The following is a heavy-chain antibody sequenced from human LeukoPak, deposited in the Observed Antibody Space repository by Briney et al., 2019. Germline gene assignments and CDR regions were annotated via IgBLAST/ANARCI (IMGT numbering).Heavy chain of an antibody. CDR3: GRHRGYNYGHLYY. V-gene: IGHV4-38-2*01. CDR2: IYHSGSR. CDR1: GYSISSDSYY. D-gene: IGHD5-18*01. Sequence: SETLSLTCPVSGYSISSDSYYWGWIRQPPGRGLEWIGSIYHSGSRYYNPSLKSRVAISIDTSKNQFSLKLSSVTAADTAVYYCGRHRGYNYGHLYYWGEGTLITVSS. J-gene: IGHJ4*02.